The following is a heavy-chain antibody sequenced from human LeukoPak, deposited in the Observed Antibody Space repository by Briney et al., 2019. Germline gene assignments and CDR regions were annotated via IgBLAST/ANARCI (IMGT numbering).Heavy chain of an antibody. CDR3: ARDRRGYYDSSGYFDF. CDR2: IHYSGRT. CDR1: GDSVSSDSYY. J-gene: IGHJ4*02. Sequence: SETLSLTCTGSGDSVSSDSYYWSWIRQPPGKGLEWIWYIHYSGRTKYNPSLKSRGTISVDTSKNQFSLNLSSVTAADTAVYYCARDRRGYYDSSGYFDFWGQGTLLTVSS. D-gene: IGHD3-22*01. V-gene: IGHV4-61*01.